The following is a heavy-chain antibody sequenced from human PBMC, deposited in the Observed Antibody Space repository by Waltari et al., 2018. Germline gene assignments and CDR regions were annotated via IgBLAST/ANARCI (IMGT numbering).Heavy chain of an antibody. CDR1: GFTVSSNY. CDR3: ARAEGGAAYYFDY. D-gene: IGHD2-15*01. J-gene: IGHJ4*02. Sequence: EVQLVESGGGLIQPGGSLRLSCAASGFTVSSNYMSWVRQAPGKGLEGVSVIYSGGSTYYADSVKGRFTISRDNSKNTLYLQMNSLRAEDTAVYYCARAEGGAAYYFDYWGQGTLVTVSS. CDR2: IYSGGST. V-gene: IGHV3-53*01.